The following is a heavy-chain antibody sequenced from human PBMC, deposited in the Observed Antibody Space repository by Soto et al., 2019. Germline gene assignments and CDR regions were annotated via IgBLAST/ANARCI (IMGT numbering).Heavy chain of an antibody. CDR1: GGSFSGYY. V-gene: IGHV4-34*01. CDR3: ARGLIVGYPTIAAAGRGWFDP. J-gene: IGHJ5*02. CDR2: INHSGST. Sequence: SETLSLTCAVYGGSFSGYYWSWIRQPPGKGLEWIGEINHSGSTNYNPSLKSRVTISVDTSKNQFSLKLSSVTAADTAVYYCARGLIVGYPTIAAAGRGWFDPWGQGTLVTVSS. D-gene: IGHD6-13*01.